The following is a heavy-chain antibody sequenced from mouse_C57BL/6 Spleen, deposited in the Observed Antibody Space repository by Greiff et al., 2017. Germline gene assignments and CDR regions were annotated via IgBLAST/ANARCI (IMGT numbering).Heavy chain of an antibody. CDR1: GFTFSDYG. D-gene: IGHD2-5*01. V-gene: IGHV5-17*01. CDR2: ISSGSSTI. CDR3: ARRRTYYSNQDAMDY. Sequence: EVQGVESGGGLVKPGGSLKLSCAASGFTFSDYGMHWVRQAPEKGLEWVAYISSGSSTIYYADTVKGRFTISRDNAKNTLFLQMTSLRSEDTAMYYCARRRTYYSNQDAMDYWGQGTSVTVSS. J-gene: IGHJ4*01.